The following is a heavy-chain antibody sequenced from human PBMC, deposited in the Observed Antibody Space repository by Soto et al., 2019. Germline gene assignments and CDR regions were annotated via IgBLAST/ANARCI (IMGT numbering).Heavy chain of an antibody. V-gene: IGHV1-3*01. CDR3: ARGIWTMTRGAYYFDL. D-gene: IGHD3-10*01. Sequence: QVQLVQSGAEVKKPGASVKVSCKASGYTFTNFAMQWVRQAPGQRLEWMGWINAGNGHTKYSQMYQGRVTITRDTSATTVYMALSSLTSEDTAVYYCARGIWTMTRGAYYFDLWGQGTLVTVSS. CDR1: GYTFTNFA. J-gene: IGHJ4*02. CDR2: INAGNGHT.